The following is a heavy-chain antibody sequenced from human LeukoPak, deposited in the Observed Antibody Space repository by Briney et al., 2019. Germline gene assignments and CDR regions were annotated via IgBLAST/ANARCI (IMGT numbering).Heavy chain of an antibody. CDR2: IYYSGST. V-gene: IGHV4-31*03. J-gene: IGHJ4*02. D-gene: IGHD3-16*02. Sequence: SETLSLTCTVSGGSISSGGYYWSWIRQHPGKGLEWIGYIYYSGSTYYNPSLKSRVTISVDTSKNQFSLKLSSVTAADTAMYYCAREILTFGGVIVNYFDYWGQGTLVTVSS. CDR3: AREILTFGGVIVNYFDY. CDR1: GGSISSGGYY.